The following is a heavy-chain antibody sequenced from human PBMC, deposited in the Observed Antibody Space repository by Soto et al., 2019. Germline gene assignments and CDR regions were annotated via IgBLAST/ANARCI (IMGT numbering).Heavy chain of an antibody. Sequence: GGSLRLSCAAFGFTYSTYTIHRVRQGPGKGLEGVSGINRHGDSTGYADSVKGRFTIPRDNAKNSLYLEMNGLRAEDTAFYYCARDHRWGYEYGDYGDSWGQGTLVTVSS. V-gene: IGHV3-20*04. CDR2: INRHGDST. D-gene: IGHD4-17*01. J-gene: IGHJ4*02. CDR1: GFTYSTYT. CDR3: ARDHRWGYEYGDYGDS.